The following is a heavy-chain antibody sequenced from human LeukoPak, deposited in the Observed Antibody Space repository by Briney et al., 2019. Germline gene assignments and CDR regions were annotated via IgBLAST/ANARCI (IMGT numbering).Heavy chain of an antibody. CDR1: GFTFSGYG. CDR3: AKHRSFYGNSAVDS. CDR2: ISGSGGTT. V-gene: IGHV3-23*01. D-gene: IGHD4-23*01. J-gene: IGHJ4*02. Sequence: GGSLRLSCAASGFTFSGYGMSWVRQAPGKGLEWASPISGSGGTTYYADSVKGRFTISRDNSKNTLYLQMNSLRAEDTAVYYCAKHRSFYGNSAVDSWGQGTLVTVSS.